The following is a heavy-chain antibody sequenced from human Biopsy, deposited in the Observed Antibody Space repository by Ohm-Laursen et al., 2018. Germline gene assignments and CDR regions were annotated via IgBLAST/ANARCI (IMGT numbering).Heavy chain of an antibody. CDR2: IIPIVGIT. CDR1: EDTFSRSA. D-gene: IGHD3-10*01. V-gene: IGHV1-69*04. J-gene: IGHJ6*02. Sequence: SVKVSCKVSEDTFSRSAFFWVRQAPGQGLVYLGRIIPIVGITNHAQTFQGRITLTAAKSTFMVYMELSRLRSDDTAIYYCARGGSGSGYYGMDVWGQGATVSVSS. CDR3: ARGGSGSGYYGMDV.